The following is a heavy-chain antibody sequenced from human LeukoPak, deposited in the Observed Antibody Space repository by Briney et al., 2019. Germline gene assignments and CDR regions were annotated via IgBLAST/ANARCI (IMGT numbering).Heavy chain of an antibody. CDR2: INPSGGST. D-gene: IGHD2-2*01. Sequence: ASVKVSCKASGYTFTSYYMHWVRQAPGEGLEWMGIINPSGGSTSYAQKFQGRVTMTRDMSTSTAYMELSSLRSDDTAVYYCARDVGEYCSSTNCYASHYWGQGTLVTVSS. V-gene: IGHV1-46*01. CDR1: GYTFTSYY. CDR3: ARDVGEYCSSTNCYASHY. J-gene: IGHJ4*02.